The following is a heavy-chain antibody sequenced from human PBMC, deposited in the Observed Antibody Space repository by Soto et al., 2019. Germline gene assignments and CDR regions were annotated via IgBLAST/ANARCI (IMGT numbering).Heavy chain of an antibody. V-gene: IGHV4-34*01. CDR3: ARRGLMVYPRNWGPHFDY. CDR2: INHSGST. J-gene: IGHJ4*02. Sequence: SETLSLTCAVYGGSFSGYYWSWIRQPPGKGLEWIGEINHSGSTNYNPSLKSRVTISVDTSKNQFSLKLSSVTAADTAVYYCARRGLMVYPRNWGPHFDYWGQGTLVTVSS. CDR1: GGSFSGYY. D-gene: IGHD2-8*01.